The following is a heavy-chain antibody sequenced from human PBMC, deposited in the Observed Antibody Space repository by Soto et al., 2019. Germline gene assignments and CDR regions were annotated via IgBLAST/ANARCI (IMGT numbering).Heavy chain of an antibody. Sequence: PGGSLRLSCAASGFTFSSYGMHWVRQAPGKGLEWVAVISYDGSNKYYADSVKGRFTISRDNSKNTLYLQMNSLRAEDTAVYYCAKDQISSSASFDYWGQGTLVTVSS. V-gene: IGHV3-30*18. J-gene: IGHJ4*02. D-gene: IGHD6-6*01. CDR3: AKDQISSSASFDY. CDR1: GFTFSSYG. CDR2: ISYDGSNK.